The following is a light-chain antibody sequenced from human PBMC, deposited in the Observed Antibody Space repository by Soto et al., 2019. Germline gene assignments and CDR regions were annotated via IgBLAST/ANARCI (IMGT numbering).Light chain of an antibody. CDR1: SRDVGGSNY. CDR2: EVS. Sequence: QSVLIQPASVSGSPGQSITISCTGTSRDVGGSNYVSWYQHHPHRAPKLLIYEVSNRPSGVSNRFSGSKSGNTASLTISGLQAEDEADYYCSSYTSSSTLVVFGGGTKLTVL. J-gene: IGLJ2*01. V-gene: IGLV2-14*01. CDR3: SSYTSSSTLVV.